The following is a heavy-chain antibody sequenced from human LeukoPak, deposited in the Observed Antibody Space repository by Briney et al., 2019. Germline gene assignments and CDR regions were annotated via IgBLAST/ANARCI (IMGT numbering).Heavy chain of an antibody. Sequence: PSETLSLTCSVSGFSISSGHFCAWIRQTPGKGLEWIGSIGNMHRGGHGDAYYKPSLKSRVSLSVDTSRNQFSLRLTSVTAADSAIYYCARRWDRIRYDECFDYWGQGTLVTVSS. D-gene: IGHD3-16*01. V-gene: IGHV4-38-2*01. CDR1: GFSISSGHF. CDR3: ARRWDRIRYDECFDY. J-gene: IGHJ4*02. CDR2: IGNMHRGGHGDA.